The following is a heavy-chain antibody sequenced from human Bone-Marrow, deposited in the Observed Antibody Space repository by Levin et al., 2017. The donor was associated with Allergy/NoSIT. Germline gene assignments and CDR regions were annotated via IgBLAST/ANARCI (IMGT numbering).Heavy chain of an antibody. V-gene: IGHV3-30*04. Sequence: GGSLRLSCAASGFTFSSYAMHWVRQAPGKGLEWVAVISYDGSNKYYADSVKGRFTISRDNSKNTLYLQMNSLRAEDTAVYYCARDNGIVVVPAAISRIAVAGTGWFDPWGQGTLVTVSS. CDR2: ISYDGSNK. J-gene: IGHJ5*02. D-gene: IGHD2-2*01. CDR3: ARDNGIVVVPAAISRIAVAGTGWFDP. CDR1: GFTFSSYA.